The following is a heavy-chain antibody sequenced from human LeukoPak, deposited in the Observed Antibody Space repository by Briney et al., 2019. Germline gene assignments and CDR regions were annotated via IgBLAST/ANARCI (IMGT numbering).Heavy chain of an antibody. CDR1: GFTFSSYA. J-gene: IGHJ4*02. CDR2: ISDSGDST. V-gene: IGHV3-23*01. D-gene: IGHD6-13*01. CDR3: AKDVYSSSWPKVFGY. Sequence: GGFLRLSCAASGFTFSSYAMSWVRQAPGKGLEWVSGISDSGDSTYYADSVKGRFTVSRDNSKNTLYLQMSSLRAEDTAVYYCAKDVYSSSWPKVFGYWGQGTLVTVSS.